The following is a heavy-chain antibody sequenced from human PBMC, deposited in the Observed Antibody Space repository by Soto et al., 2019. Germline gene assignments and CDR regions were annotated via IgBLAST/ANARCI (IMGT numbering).Heavy chain of an antibody. CDR1: GFTVSSKY. V-gene: IGHV3-66*01. D-gene: IGHD2-15*01. CDR2: IQGGGPT. CDR3: ARDEVLCDGGRCYGVPLDV. Sequence: EVHLVESGGGLVQPGGSLRLSCAASGFTVSSKYMSWFRQAPGKGMEWVSLIQGGGPTYYADSVKGRFTISRDTSVNTLHLQMDSLRAEDTAVYYCARDEVLCDGGRCYGVPLDVWCKGTTVTDSS. J-gene: IGHJ6*04.